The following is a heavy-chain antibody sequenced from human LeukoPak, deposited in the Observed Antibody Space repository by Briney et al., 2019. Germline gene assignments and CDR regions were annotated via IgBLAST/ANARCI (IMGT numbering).Heavy chain of an antibody. CDR2: FCGGGEST. CDR1: GFPFNNYA. Sequence: PGGSLRLSCAACGFPFNNYAMKGVREARGEGVEGVSSFCGGGESTYYADSAKGRFTISRDNSQNTLYLQMNSLRAEDTAIYYCARDYADYVGYFFFDYWGQGTLVTVSS. CDR3: ARDYADYVGYFFFDY. V-gene: IGHV3-23*01. D-gene: IGHD4-17*01. J-gene: IGHJ4*02.